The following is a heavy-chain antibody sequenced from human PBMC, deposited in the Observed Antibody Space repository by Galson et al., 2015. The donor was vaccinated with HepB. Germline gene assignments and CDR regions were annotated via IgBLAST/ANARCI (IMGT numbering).Heavy chain of an antibody. CDR2: IKSKTDGGTT. V-gene: IGHV3-15*01. Sequence: SLRLSCAASGFTFSNAWMNWIRQAPGKGLEWVGRIKSKTDGGTTAYAAPVKGRFIISRDDSKNTLYLQMNSLKTEDTAVYYCTTVSYDILTGYYALFDYWGQGTLVTVSS. CDR3: TTVSYDILTGYYALFDY. J-gene: IGHJ4*02. CDR1: GFTFSNAW. D-gene: IGHD3-9*01.